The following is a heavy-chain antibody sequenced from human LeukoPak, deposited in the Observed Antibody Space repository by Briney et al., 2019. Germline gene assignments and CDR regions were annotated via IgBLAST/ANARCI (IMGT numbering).Heavy chain of an antibody. CDR2: IYYSGST. V-gene: IGHV4-59*01. CDR1: GGSISSYY. CDR3: ARTVDYGSGSYDY. D-gene: IGHD3-10*01. Sequence: SETLSLTCTVSGGSISSYYWSWIRQPPGKGLEWIGYIYYSGSTNYNPSLKSRVTISVDTSKNQFSPKLSSVTAADTAVYYCARTVDYGSGSYDYWGQGTLVTVSS. J-gene: IGHJ4*02.